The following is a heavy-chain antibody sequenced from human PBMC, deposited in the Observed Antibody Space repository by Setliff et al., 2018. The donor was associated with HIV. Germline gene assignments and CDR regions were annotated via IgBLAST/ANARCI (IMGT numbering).Heavy chain of an antibody. J-gene: IGHJ3*02. CDR2: IHYSGAT. V-gene: IGHV4-61*08. CDR3: ARHSPNVGVRGDAFDI. D-gene: IGHD2-8*01. CDR1: GGSISSGGYY. Sequence: SETLSLTCTVSGGSISSGGYYWSWIRQHPGKGLEWIGYIHYSGATNYNPSLKSRVTISLDTSRTQFSLRLSSATAADTAVYYCARHSPNVGVRGDAFDIWGQGTVVTVSS.